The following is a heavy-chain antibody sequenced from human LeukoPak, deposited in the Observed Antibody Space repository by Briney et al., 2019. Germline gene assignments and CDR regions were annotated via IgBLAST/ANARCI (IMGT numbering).Heavy chain of an antibody. V-gene: IGHV3-74*01. D-gene: IGHD4-11*01. J-gene: IGHJ6*02. CDR2: LNADASTT. CDR3: ARDKRVYSGGMDV. Sequence: GGSLRLSCAASGFTFSSYSMNWVRQAPGKGLVWVSRLNADASTTNYADSVKGRFTISRDNAKNTLYLQMNSLRAEDTAVYYCARDKRVYSGGMDVWGQGTTVTVSS. CDR1: GFTFSSYS.